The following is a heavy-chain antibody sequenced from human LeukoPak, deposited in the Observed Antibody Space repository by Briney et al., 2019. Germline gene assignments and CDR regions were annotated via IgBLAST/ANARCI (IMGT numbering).Heavy chain of an antibody. CDR2: IYYSGST. J-gene: IGHJ4*02. Sequence: SETLSLTCTVSGGSISSYYWSWIRQPPGKGLEWIGYIYYSGSTYYNPSLKSRVTISVDRSKNQFSLKLSSVTAADTAAYYCASSSPAMVRGREYTSKYYFDYWGQGTLVTVSS. CDR3: ASSSPAMVRGREYTSKYYFDY. D-gene: IGHD3-10*01. V-gene: IGHV4-59*12. CDR1: GGSISSYY.